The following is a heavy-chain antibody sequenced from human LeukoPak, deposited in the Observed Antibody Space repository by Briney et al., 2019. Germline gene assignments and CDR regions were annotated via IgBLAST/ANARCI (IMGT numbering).Heavy chain of an antibody. V-gene: IGHV3-15*01. CDR3: TTMFNVVMGDLFDY. CDR1: GFSFTKAW. Sequence: PGGSLRLSCVVSGFSFTKAWVSWARQAPGKGLEWVGRLNSRTDGETKDYAVPVKGRFSISRDDSKTTVFLQMNSLKIEDTAVYYCTTMFNVVMGDLFDYWGQGTLVTVSS. CDR2: LNSRTDGETK. D-gene: IGHD3-16*01. J-gene: IGHJ4*02.